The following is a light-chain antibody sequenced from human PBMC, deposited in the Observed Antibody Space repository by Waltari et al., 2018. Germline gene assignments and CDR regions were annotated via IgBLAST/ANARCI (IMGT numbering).Light chain of an antibody. J-gene: IGKJ2*01. CDR1: QRLTKNY. CDR2: GAS. Sequence: RASQRLTKNYLAWYQQKPGQAPWLLIYGASSRAAGIPDRFSGSRSETDFALTISRLEPEDSAVYYCQQYGSSILYTFGQGTKREIQ. CDR3: QQYGSSILYT. V-gene: IGKV3-20*01.